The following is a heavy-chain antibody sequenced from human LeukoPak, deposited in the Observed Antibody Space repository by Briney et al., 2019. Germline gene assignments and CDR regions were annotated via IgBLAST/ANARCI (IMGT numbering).Heavy chain of an antibody. Sequence: SETLSLTSTVSGGSISSSNDCWDWIRQPPRRGLEWIASFYYGGSTYYNPSLKSRVTISADTSKNQVSLKLRSVTAADTALYYCTRRRAGRLYNWFDPWGQGTLVTVSS. CDR3: TRRRAGRLYNWFDP. V-gene: IGHV4-39*01. CDR2: FYYGGST. J-gene: IGHJ5*02. D-gene: IGHD1-1*01. CDR1: GGSISSSNDC.